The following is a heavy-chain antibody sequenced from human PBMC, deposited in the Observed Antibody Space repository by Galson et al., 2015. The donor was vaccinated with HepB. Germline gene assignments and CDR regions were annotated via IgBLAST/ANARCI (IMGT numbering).Heavy chain of an antibody. CDR2: IIPIFGTA. D-gene: IGHD3-22*01. J-gene: IGHJ6*02. CDR3: ASGGDGDSSGYAPYYYYYGMDV. CDR1: GGTFSSYA. Sequence: SVKVSCKASGGTFSSYAISWVRQAPGQGLEWMGGIIPIFGTANYAQKFQGRVTITADESTSTAYMELSSLRSEDTAVYYCASGGDGDSSGYAPYYYYYGMDVWGQGTTVTVSS. V-gene: IGHV1-69*13.